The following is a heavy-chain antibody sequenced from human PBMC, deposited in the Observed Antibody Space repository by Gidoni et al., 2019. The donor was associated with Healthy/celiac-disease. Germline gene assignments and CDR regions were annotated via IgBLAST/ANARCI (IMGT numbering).Heavy chain of an antibody. Sequence: QVQLVESGGGVVQPGRSLRLSCAASGFTFSRYGMHWVRQAPGKGLEWVAVIWYDGSNKYYADSVKGRFTISRDNSKNTLYLQMNSLRAEDTAVYYCARDRPYDSSGYEGGHFDYWGQGTLVTVSS. CDR1: GFTFSRYG. CDR3: ARDRPYDSSGYEGGHFDY. J-gene: IGHJ4*02. D-gene: IGHD3-22*01. V-gene: IGHV3-33*01. CDR2: IWYDGSNK.